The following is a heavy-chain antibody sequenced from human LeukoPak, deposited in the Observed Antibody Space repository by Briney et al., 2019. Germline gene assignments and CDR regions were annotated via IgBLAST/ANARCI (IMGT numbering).Heavy chain of an antibody. D-gene: IGHD3-22*01. Sequence: SQTLSLTCAISGDSVSSNSAAWNWIRQSPSRGLEWLGRTYYRSKWYNDYAVSVKSRITINPDTSKNQFSLQLNSVTPEDTAVYYCARASGYYYDSSGYYSYWGQGTLVTVSS. V-gene: IGHV6-1*01. CDR3: ARASGYYYDSSGYYSY. CDR1: GDSVSSNSAA. J-gene: IGHJ4*02. CDR2: TYYRSKWYN.